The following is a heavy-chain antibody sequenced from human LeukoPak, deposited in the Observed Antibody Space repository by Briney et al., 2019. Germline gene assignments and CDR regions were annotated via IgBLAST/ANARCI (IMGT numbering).Heavy chain of an antibody. V-gene: IGHV3-11*01. Sequence: GGSLRLSCAASGFTFSDYYMSWIRQAPGKGLEWVSYISSSGSTIYYADSVKGRFTISRDNANNSLYLQMNSLRAEDTAVYYCARVRLWFGELNYYYYGMDVWGQGTTVTVSS. CDR2: ISSSGSTI. D-gene: IGHD3-10*01. CDR3: ARVRLWFGELNYYYYGMDV. J-gene: IGHJ6*02. CDR1: GFTFSDYY.